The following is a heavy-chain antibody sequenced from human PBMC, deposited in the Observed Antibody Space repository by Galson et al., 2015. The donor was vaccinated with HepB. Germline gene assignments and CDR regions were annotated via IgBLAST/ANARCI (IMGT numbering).Heavy chain of an antibody. CDR1: GFTLSNAW. D-gene: IGHD4-11*01. V-gene: IGHV3-15*01. Sequence: SLRLSCPASGFTLSNAWMSWVRHAPGKGLEWVGRIKSKTDGGTTDYAAPVKGRFTISRDDSKNTLYLQMNSLKTEDTAVYYCTPNSNYNYYYYGMDVWGQGTTVTVSS. CDR3: TPNSNYNYYYYGMDV. CDR2: IKSKTDGGTT. J-gene: IGHJ6*02.